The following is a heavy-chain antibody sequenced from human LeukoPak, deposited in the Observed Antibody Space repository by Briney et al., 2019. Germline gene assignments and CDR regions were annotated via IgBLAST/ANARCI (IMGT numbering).Heavy chain of an antibody. Sequence: SETLSLTCAVSGGSISSSNWWSWVRQPPGKGLEWIGEIYHSGSTNYNPSLKSRVTISVDKSKNQFSLKLSSVTAADTAVYYCARDNSSGWSEAPRVPGYWGQGTLVTVSS. D-gene: IGHD6-19*01. CDR3: ARDNSSGWSEAPRVPGY. V-gene: IGHV4-4*02. J-gene: IGHJ4*02. CDR2: IYHSGST. CDR1: GGSISSSNW.